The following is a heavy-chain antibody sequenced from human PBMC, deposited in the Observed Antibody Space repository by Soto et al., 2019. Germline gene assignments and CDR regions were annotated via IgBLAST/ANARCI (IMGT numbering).Heavy chain of an antibody. V-gene: IGHV3-30*18. CDR1: GFTFSSYC. J-gene: IGHJ4*02. CDR3: AKDWDWGIAAAGPATIDY. Sequence: GGSLRLSCAASGFTFSSYCMHWVRQAPGKGLEWVAVISYDGSNKYYADSVKGRFAISRDNSKNTLYLQMNSLRAEDTAVYYCAKDWDWGIAAAGPATIDYWGQGTLVTVSS. D-gene: IGHD6-13*01. CDR2: ISYDGSNK.